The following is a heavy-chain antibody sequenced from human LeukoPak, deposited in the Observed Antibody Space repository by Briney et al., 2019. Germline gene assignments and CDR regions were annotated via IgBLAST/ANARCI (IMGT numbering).Heavy chain of an antibody. J-gene: IGHJ4*02. V-gene: IGHV3-23*01. CDR2: LNESGGTT. D-gene: IGHD6-19*01. CDR1: GVTFSSYE. Sequence: GGSLRRSCAASGVTFSSYEMNWVRQAPGKGLDWVSSLNESGGTTDYADSVRGRFTISRDNSKNTLYLQMNSLRVEDTAVYYCARQWLVNGWGQGTLVTVSS. CDR3: ARQWLVNG.